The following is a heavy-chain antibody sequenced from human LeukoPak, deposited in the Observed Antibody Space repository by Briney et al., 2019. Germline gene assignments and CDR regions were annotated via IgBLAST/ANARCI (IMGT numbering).Heavy chain of an antibody. CDR3: AKHDYGGNSGAYFDY. D-gene: IGHD4-23*01. CDR2: ISGSGGST. CDR1: GFTFSSYA. V-gene: IGHV3-23*01. Sequence: GGSLRLSCAASGFTFSSYAMSWVRQAPGKGLEWVSAISGSGGSTYYADSVKGRFTISRDNSKNTLYLQMNSLRAEDTAVYYCAKHDYGGNSGAYFDYWGQGTLVTVSS. J-gene: IGHJ4*02.